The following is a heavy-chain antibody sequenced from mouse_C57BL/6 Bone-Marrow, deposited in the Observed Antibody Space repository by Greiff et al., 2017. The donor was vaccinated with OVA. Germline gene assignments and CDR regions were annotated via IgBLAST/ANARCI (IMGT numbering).Heavy chain of an antibody. CDR3: AREGGHLEGYFDY. D-gene: IGHD6-1*01. J-gene: IGHJ2*01. CDR1: GYTFTSYW. CDR2: IDPSDSYT. Sequence: QVQLQQPGAELVKPGASVKLSCKASGYTFTSYWMQWVKQRPGQGLEWIGEIDPSDSYTNYNQKFKGKATLTVDTSSSTAYMQLSSLTSEDSAVYYCAREGGHLEGYFDYWGQGTTLTVSS. V-gene: IGHV1-50*01.